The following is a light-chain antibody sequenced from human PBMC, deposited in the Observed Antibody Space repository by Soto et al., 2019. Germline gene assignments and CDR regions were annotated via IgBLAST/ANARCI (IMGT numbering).Light chain of an antibody. CDR3: QQSYRSSRWT. J-gene: IGKJ1*01. V-gene: IGKV1-39*01. CDR1: QTISNY. Sequence: DIQMTQSPSSLSASVGDRVTITCRASQTISNYLNWYQQKPGKDPKVLIYAASSLLSGVPSRFSGSGSGTDFTLTISSLEPEDFATYYCQQSYRSSRWTFGQGTKVEVK. CDR2: AAS.